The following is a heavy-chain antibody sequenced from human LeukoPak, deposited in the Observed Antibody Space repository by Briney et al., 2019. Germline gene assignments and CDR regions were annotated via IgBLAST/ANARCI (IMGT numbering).Heavy chain of an antibody. V-gene: IGHV3-7*03. Sequence: GGSLRLSCAASGFTFSSYWMHWVRQAPGKGLEWVANIKQDGSEKYYVDSVKGRFSISRDNARNSLHLQMNSLRAEDTAVYYCARDCGILRIDCGDSHDIWGQGTMVTVSS. J-gene: IGHJ3*02. CDR2: IKQDGSEK. CDR3: ARDCGILRIDCGDSHDI. D-gene: IGHD2-21*01. CDR1: GFTFSSYW.